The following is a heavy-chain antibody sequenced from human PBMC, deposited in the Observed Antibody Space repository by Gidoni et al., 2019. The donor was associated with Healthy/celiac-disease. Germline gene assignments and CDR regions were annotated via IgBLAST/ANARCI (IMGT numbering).Heavy chain of an antibody. V-gene: IGHV3-64D*09. CDR3: VKGERTIAAAGMYY. J-gene: IGHJ4*02. D-gene: IGHD6-13*01. Sequence: EVQLVESGGGLVQPGGSLRLSCSASGFTFSSYAMHWVRQAPGKGLEYVSAISSNGGSTYYADSVKGRFTISRDNSKNTLYLQMSSLRAEDTAVYYCVKGERTIAAAGMYYWGQGTLVTVSS. CDR1: GFTFSSYA. CDR2: ISSNGGST.